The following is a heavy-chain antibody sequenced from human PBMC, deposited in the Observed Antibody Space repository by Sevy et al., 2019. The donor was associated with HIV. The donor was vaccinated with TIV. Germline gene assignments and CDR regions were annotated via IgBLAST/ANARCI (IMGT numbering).Heavy chain of an antibody. CDR1: GGSINYY. Sequence: SETLSLTCTVSGGSINYYWSWIRQPPGKGLEWIGHIYYSGSTNYSPSLKSRVTISVDMSKNQFSLKLSSVTAADTAVYYCARRGGSGNYYFFDYWGQGTLVTVSS. J-gene: IGHJ4*02. V-gene: IGHV4-59*01. CDR2: IYYSGST. D-gene: IGHD3-10*01. CDR3: ARRGGSGNYYFFDY.